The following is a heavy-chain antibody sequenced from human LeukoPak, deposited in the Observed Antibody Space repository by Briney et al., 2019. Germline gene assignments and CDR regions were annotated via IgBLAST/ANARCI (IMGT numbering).Heavy chain of an antibody. CDR2: INPSGGST. Sequence: GASVKVSCKASGYTFTSYYMHWVRQAPGQGLEWMGIINPSGGSTSYAQKFQGRVTMTRDTSTSTVYMELSSLRSEDTAVYYCARERVAGRGYYYGMDVWGQGTTVTVSS. J-gene: IGHJ6*02. CDR1: GYTFTSYY. CDR3: ARERVAGRGYYYGMDV. V-gene: IGHV1-46*01. D-gene: IGHD6-19*01.